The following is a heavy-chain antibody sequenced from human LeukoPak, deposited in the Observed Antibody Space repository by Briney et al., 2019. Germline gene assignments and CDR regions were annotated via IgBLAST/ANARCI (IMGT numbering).Heavy chain of an antibody. J-gene: IGHJ4*02. CDR1: GYSFTSSW. D-gene: IGHD2-2*01. CDR3: ARVPAAVGITLDY. V-gene: IGHV5-51*01. Sequence: GESLKISCKGSGYSFTSSWIGWVRQMPGKGLEWMGIIYPGDSDTRYSPSFQGQVTISADKSISTAYLQWSSLKASDTAMYYCARVPAAVGITLDYWGQGTLVTVSS. CDR2: IYPGDSDT.